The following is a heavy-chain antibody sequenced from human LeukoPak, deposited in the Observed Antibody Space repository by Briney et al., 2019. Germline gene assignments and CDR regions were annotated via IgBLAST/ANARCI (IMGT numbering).Heavy chain of an antibody. Sequence: SETLSLTCTVSGGSISSYYWSWIRQPPGKGLEWIGYIYTSGSTNYNPSLKSRVTISVDKSKNTFYLTLSSVTAADTAVYYCARSPYSGNSVGFDCWGQGTLGTGSS. CDR1: GGSISSYY. V-gene: IGHV4-59*01. J-gene: IGHJ4*02. D-gene: IGHD4-23*01. CDR3: ARSPYSGNSVGFDC. CDR2: IYTSGST.